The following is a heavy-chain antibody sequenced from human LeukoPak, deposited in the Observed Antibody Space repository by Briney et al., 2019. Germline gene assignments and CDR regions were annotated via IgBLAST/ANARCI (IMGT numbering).Heavy chain of an antibody. D-gene: IGHD3-16*02. CDR2: INSDGSGT. CDR3: ARDPFGGVIAFMDV. CDR1: GFTFSSYW. V-gene: IGHV3-74*01. Sequence: AGGSLRLSCAASGFTFSSYWMHWVRQAPGKGLVWVSRINSDGSGTSYADSVKGRFTISRDNAKNTLYLQMNSLRAEDTAVYYCARDPFGGVIAFMDVWGKGTTVTVSS. J-gene: IGHJ6*04.